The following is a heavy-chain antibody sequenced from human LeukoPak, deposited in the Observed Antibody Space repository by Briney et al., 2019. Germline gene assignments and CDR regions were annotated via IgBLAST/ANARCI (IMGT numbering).Heavy chain of an antibody. CDR1: GTTFRSYG. CDR2: ISYDGSHK. D-gene: IGHD4-17*01. J-gene: IGHJ5*02. CDR3: AKGARGDTVTSIVGLNWFDP. Sequence: PGGSLRLSCAASGTTFRSYGMHWVRQAPGKGLEWVAVISYDGSHKYYADSVKGRFFISRDNSKNTLYLQMNSLRADDTAVYYCAKGARGDTVTSIVGLNWFDPWGQGTLVTVSS. V-gene: IGHV3-30*18.